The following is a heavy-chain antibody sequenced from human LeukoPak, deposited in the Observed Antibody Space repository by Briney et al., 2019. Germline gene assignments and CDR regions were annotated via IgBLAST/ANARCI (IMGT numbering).Heavy chain of an antibody. Sequence: GGSLRLSCEVSGFTSSTYTMNWVRQAPGKGLEWVSSISSSSIYIYYADSVKGRFTISRDNAKNSLYLQISSLRAEDTAMYYCAREERDGYNYYWYFDLWGRGTLVTVSS. CDR3: AREERDGYNYYWYFDL. CDR1: GFTSSTYT. V-gene: IGHV3-21*01. CDR2: ISSSSIYI. D-gene: IGHD5-24*01. J-gene: IGHJ2*01.